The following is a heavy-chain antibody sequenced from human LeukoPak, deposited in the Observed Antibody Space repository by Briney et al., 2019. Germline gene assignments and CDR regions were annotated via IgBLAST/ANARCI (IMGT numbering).Heavy chain of an antibody. CDR3: ARDSVLFDP. CDR1: GGSISSSSYY. J-gene: IGHJ5*02. CDR2: IYYSGST. Sequence: SETLSLTCTVSGGSISSSSYYWSWIRQPPGTGLEWIGYIYYSGSTNYNPSLKSRVTISVDTSKNQFSLKLSSVTAADTAVYYCARDSVLFDPWGQGTLVTVSS. D-gene: IGHD2-15*01. V-gene: IGHV4-61*01.